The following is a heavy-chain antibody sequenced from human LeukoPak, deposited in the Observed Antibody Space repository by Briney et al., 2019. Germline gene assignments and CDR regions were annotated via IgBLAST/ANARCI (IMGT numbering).Heavy chain of an antibody. D-gene: IGHD3-9*01. J-gene: IGHJ4*02. V-gene: IGHV4-39*07. CDR2: IYYSGST. Sequence: ETLSLTCTVSGGSISSSSYYWGWIRQPPGKGLEWIGSIYYSGSTYYNPSLKSRVTISVDTSKNQFSLKLSSVTAADTAVYYCASGHVLRYFDWSNPFDYWGQGTLVTVSS. CDR1: GGSISSSSYY. CDR3: ASGHVLRYFDWSNPFDY.